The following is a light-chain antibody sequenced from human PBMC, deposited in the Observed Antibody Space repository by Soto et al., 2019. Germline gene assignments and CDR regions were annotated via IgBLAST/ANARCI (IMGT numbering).Light chain of an antibody. CDR1: SSNIGSNY. CDR3: AAWDDSLSGVV. J-gene: IGLJ2*01. V-gene: IGLV1-47*01. CDR2: RNN. Sequence: QSVLTQPPSASGTPGQRVTISCSGSSSNIGSNYVYWYQQLPGTVPQLLIYRNNERPSGVPDRFSGSKSGTSASLAISGLGSEDVADYYCAAWDDSLSGVVFGGGTKLTVL.